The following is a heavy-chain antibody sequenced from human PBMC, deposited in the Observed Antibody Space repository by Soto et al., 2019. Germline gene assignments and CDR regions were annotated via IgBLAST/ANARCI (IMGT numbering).Heavy chain of an antibody. V-gene: IGHV3-30-3*01. J-gene: IGHJ2*01. CDR2: ISYDGSNK. D-gene: IGHD4-4*01. CDR3: ARPLWRDDYNWGYLDL. CDR1: GFTFSSYA. Sequence: LRLSCAASGFTFSSYAMHWVRQAPGKGLEWVAVISYDGSNKYYADSVKGRFTISRDNSKNTLYLQMNSLRTEDTAVYYCARPLWRDDYNWGYLDLWGRGTLVTVSS.